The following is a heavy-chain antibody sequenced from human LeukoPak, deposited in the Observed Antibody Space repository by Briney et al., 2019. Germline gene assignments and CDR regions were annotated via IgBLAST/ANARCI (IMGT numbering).Heavy chain of an antibody. CDR2: FDPEDGET. CDR1: GYTLTELS. J-gene: IGHJ4*02. V-gene: IGHV1-24*01. CDR3: ATVGDASPYYDFWSGFYLFDY. Sequence: GASVKVSCKVSGYTLTELSMHWVRQAPGKGLEWMGGFDPEDGETIYAQKFQGRVTMTEDTSTDTAYMELSSLRSEDTAVYYCATVGDASPYYDFWSGFYLFDYWGQGTLVTVSS. D-gene: IGHD3-3*01.